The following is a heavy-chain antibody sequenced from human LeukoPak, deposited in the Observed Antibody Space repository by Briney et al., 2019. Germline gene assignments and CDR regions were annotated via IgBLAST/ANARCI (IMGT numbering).Heavy chain of an antibody. CDR1: GYTFTSYY. D-gene: IGHD3-3*01. J-gene: IGHJ4*02. Sequence: ASVKVSCKASGYTFTSYYMHWVRQAPGQGLEWMGIINPSGGSTSYAQKFQGRVTMTRDTSTSTVYMEPSSLRSEDTAVYYCARAFDRGTYYDFWSGGYFDYWGQGTLVTVSS. CDR2: INPSGGST. CDR3: ARAFDRGTYYDFWSGGYFDY. V-gene: IGHV1-46*01.